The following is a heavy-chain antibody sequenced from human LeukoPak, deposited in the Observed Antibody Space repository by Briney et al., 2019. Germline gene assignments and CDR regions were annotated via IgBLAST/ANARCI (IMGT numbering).Heavy chain of an antibody. Sequence: GGSLRISCAASGLTFSSYWMHGFRQAPGKGLVWVSRINSDGSSTTYADSVKGRFTISRDSAKNSLYLQMNSLRAEDTAVYYCARALGSNTAFDYWGQGTLVTVSS. CDR2: INSDGSST. D-gene: IGHD2-2*01. J-gene: IGHJ4*02. CDR3: ARALGSNTAFDY. CDR1: GLTFSSYW. V-gene: IGHV3-74*01.